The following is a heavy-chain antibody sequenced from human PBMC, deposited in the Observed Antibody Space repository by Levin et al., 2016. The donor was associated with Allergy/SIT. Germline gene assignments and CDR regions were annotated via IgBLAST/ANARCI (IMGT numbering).Heavy chain of an antibody. CDR3: ARYSGYDLVVPEDYYYYGMDV. J-gene: IGHJ6*02. Sequence: ASVKVSCKASGYTFTSYGISWVRQAPGQGLEWMGWISAYNGNTNYAQKLQGRVTMTTDTSTSTAYMELRSLRSDDTAVYYCARYSGYDLVVPEDYYYYGMDVWGQGTTVTVSS. D-gene: IGHD5-12*01. CDR2: ISAYNGNT. CDR1: GYTFTSYG. V-gene: IGHV1-18*01.